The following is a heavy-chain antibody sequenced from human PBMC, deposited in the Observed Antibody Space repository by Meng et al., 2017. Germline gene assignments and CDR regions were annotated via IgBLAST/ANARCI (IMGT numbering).Heavy chain of an antibody. CDR3: ARDHGPIDY. Sequence: VPCGVAGGGLLRPGGYLRLSCEASGFLLSSHWMHWVRQHPGEGLVWVSRINSDGSSTSYADSVKGRFTISRDNAKNTLYLQMNSLRAEDTAVYYCARDHGPIDYWGQGTLVTVSS. CDR2: INSDGSST. J-gene: IGHJ4*02. V-gene: IGHV3-74*01. CDR1: GFLLSSHW.